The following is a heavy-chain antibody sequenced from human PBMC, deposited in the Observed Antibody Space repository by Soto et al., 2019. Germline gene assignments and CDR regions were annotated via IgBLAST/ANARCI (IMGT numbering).Heavy chain of an antibody. CDR3: ARDSPKIFDY. J-gene: IGHJ4*02. Sequence: GGSLRLSCAASGFTFSSYEMNWVRQAPGKGLEWVPYISSSGSTIYYADSVKGRFTISRDNAKNSLYLQMNSLRAEDTAVYYCARDSPKIFDYWGQGTLVTVSS. V-gene: IGHV3-48*03. CDR2: ISSSGSTI. CDR1: GFTFSSYE.